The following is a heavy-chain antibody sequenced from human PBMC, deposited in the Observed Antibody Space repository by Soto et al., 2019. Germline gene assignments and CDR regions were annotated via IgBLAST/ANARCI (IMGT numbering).Heavy chain of an antibody. Sequence: GGSLRLSCAASGFTFSSYAMSWVRQAPGKGLEWVSAISGSGGSTYYADSVKGRFTISRDNSKNTLYLQMNSLRAEDTAVYYCAKRDCSSTSCYVGGGVIDYWGQGTLVTVSS. CDR1: GFTFSSYA. J-gene: IGHJ4*02. CDR3: AKRDCSSTSCYVGGGVIDY. CDR2: ISGSGGST. V-gene: IGHV3-23*01. D-gene: IGHD2-2*01.